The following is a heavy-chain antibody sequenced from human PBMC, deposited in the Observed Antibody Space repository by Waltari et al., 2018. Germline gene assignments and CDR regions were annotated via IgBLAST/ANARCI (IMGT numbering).Heavy chain of an antibody. Sequence: QVQLVESGVGVVQPGRSLRLSCAASGFTFRSYALHWVRQAPGKGLEWVAVISYDGSNKYYADSVKGRFTISRDNSKNTLYLQMNSLRAEDTAVYYCARENFDRSMVQGVDYWGQGTLVTVSS. J-gene: IGHJ4*02. CDR1: GFTFRSYA. V-gene: IGHV3-30-3*01. CDR2: ISYDGSNK. CDR3: ARENFDRSMVQGVDY. D-gene: IGHD3-10*01.